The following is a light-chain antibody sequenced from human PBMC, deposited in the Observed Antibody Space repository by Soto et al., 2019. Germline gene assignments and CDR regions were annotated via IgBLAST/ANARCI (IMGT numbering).Light chain of an antibody. V-gene: IGLV3-21*01. CDR1: DIGSKS. CDR3: QVWDGATDRPV. CDR2: YDS. J-gene: IGLJ2*01. Sequence: SYKLTQSPSVSVAPGETATITCGGNDIGSKSVHWYQQKPGRAPIMVISYDSARPSGIPERFSGSNSGSTATLTISGVEVGDEADYYCQVWDGATDRPVFGGGTKLTVL.